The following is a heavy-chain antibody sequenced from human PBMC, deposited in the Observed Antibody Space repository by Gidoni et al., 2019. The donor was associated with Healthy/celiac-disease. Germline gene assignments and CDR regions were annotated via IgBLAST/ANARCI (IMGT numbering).Heavy chain of an antibody. V-gene: IGHV3-30-3*01. CDR2: ISYDGSNK. D-gene: IGHD5-12*01. CDR3: ARDKERWLQGVIDY. CDR1: GFTFSSYD. J-gene: IGHJ4*02. Sequence: VQLVESGGGVVQPGRSLSLSCSASGFTFSSYDMHWVRQAPGKGLGWLEVISYDGSNKYYADSVKGRFTISRDNSKNTLYLQMNSLRAEDTAVYYCARDKERWLQGVIDYWGQGTLVTVSS.